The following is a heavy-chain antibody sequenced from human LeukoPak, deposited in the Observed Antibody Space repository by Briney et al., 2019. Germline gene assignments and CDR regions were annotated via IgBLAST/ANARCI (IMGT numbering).Heavy chain of an antibody. CDR3: ARGSAFGDRTYYFAS. CDR2: ISSSGSSI. CDR1: GFTLSSYE. V-gene: IGHV3-48*03. D-gene: IGHD4-17*01. Sequence: PGGSLRLSCAASGFTLSSYEMKWVGQAPGKGLEGVSYISSSGSSIYYAHSVKGRLTISRDNAKNSMYLQMNSLRAEDTAVYHCARGSAFGDRTYYFASWGQGVLVTVSS. J-gene: IGHJ4*02.